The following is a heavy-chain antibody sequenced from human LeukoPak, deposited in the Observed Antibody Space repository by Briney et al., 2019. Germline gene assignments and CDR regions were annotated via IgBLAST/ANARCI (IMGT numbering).Heavy chain of an antibody. CDR1: GFTFSGSA. V-gene: IGHV3-73*01. CDR3: ARDLAWGAFDY. D-gene: IGHD7-27*01. CDR2: IRSKANSYAT. J-gene: IGHJ4*02. Sequence: PGGSLRLSCAASGFTFSGSAMHWVRQTSGKGLEWVGRIRSKANSYATAYAASVKGRFTISRDDSKNTLSLQMNSLRVEDTAVYYCARDLAWGAFDYWGQGTLVTVSS.